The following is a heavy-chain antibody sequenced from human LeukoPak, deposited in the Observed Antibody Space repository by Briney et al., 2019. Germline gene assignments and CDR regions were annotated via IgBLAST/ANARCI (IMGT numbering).Heavy chain of an antibody. CDR1: GFTFSSYG. Sequence: GGSLRLSCAASGFTFSSYGMHWVRQAPGKGLEWVAFISNSDSGGATTLYTESVKGRFTISRDNAGKSLYLEMNSLRPEDTAVYFCARDGNLESAFDLWGQGTMVSVS. J-gene: IGHJ3*01. D-gene: IGHD4-23*01. V-gene: IGHV3-48*04. CDR3: ARDGNLESAFDL. CDR2: ISNSDSGGATT.